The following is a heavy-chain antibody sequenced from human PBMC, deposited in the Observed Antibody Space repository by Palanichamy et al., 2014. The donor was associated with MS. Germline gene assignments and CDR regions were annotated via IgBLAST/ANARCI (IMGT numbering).Heavy chain of an antibody. J-gene: IGHJ6*02. D-gene: IGHD1-1*01. CDR1: GFTFSSYA. Sequence: VQLVEVWGRRGPGLGRSLRLSCAASGFTFSSYAMHWVRQAPGKGLEWVAVISYDGSNKYYADSVKGRFTISRDNSKNTLYLQMNSLRAEDTAVYYCARVLYSYSQDTTMDVWGQGTTVTVSS. V-gene: IGHV3-30-3*01. CDR2: ISYDGSNK. CDR3: ARVLYSYSQDTTMDV.